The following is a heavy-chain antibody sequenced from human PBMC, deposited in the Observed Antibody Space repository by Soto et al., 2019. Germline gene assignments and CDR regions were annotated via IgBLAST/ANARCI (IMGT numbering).Heavy chain of an antibody. Sequence: QVQLVESGGGVVQPGRSLRLSCAAYGFTFSSYGMHWVRQAPGKGLEWVAVISYDGSNKYYADSVKGRFTISRDNSKNTLYLQMNSLRAEDTAVYYCAKKRAYCGGDCYSEAWGQGTLVTVSS. CDR3: AKKRAYCGGDCYSEA. J-gene: IGHJ5*02. V-gene: IGHV3-30*18. CDR2: ISYDGSNK. D-gene: IGHD2-21*02. CDR1: GFTFSSYG.